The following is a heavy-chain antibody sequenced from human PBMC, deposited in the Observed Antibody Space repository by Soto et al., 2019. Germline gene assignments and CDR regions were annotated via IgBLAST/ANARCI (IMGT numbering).Heavy chain of an antibody. CDR2: INHSGST. D-gene: IGHD4-17*01. CDR3: ATSTVPTGYWFDP. Sequence: QVQLQQWGAGLLKPSETLSLTCAVYGGSFSGYYWSWIRQPPGKGLEWIGEINHSGSTNYNPSLKRPVTISVDTSKIQFSLKLSSVTAADTAVYYCATSTVPTGYWFDPWGQGTLVTFSS. CDR1: GGSFSGYY. V-gene: IGHV4-34*01. J-gene: IGHJ5*02.